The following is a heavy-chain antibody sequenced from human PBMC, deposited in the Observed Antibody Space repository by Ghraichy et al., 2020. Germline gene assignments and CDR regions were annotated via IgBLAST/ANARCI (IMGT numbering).Heavy chain of an antibody. J-gene: IGHJ3*02. CDR2: IYPGDSDT. CDR1: GYSFTSYW. D-gene: IGHD3-22*01. CDR3: AKTQYCYDSSGYQPNLGAFYI. V-gene: IGHV5-51*01. Sequence: GESLNISCKGSGYSFTSYWIGWVRQMPGKGLEWMGIIYPGDSDTRYSPSFQGHVTISAEKSISTAYLQWSSLKASDTAMYYCAKTQYCYDSSGYQPNLGAFYIWGQGTMVTVSS.